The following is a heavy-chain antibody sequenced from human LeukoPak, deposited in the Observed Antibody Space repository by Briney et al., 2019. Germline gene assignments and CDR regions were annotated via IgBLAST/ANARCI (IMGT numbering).Heavy chain of an antibody. CDR2: LVYDARS. CDR3: ARDLSAAFDF. CDR1: GFPFSSYG. D-gene: IGHD6-19*01. Sequence: GSLRPSCAASGFPFSSYGMHWVRQAPGKGLEWVARLVYDARSDYANSVKGRFSISRDDSKNTLFLDMSNLRVEDTALYYCARDLSAAFDFWGQGVLVTVSS. J-gene: IGHJ4*02. V-gene: IGHV3-33*01.